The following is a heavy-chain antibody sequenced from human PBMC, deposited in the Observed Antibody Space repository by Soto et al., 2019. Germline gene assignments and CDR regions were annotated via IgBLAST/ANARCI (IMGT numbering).Heavy chain of an antibody. J-gene: IGHJ4*02. V-gene: IGHV2-5*02. CDR3: AHLTTGGFYFDY. Sequence: QITLKESGPTLVKPTQTLTLTCTFSGFSLRNSGVGVGWIRQPPGKALEWLALIYWDDDKRYSPSLKSRLIITKDTSKNQVVLTMTNMYPVDTATYYCAHLTTGGFYFDYWGQGTLVTVSS. CDR1: GFSLRNSGVG. CDR2: IYWDDDK. D-gene: IGHD4-17*01.